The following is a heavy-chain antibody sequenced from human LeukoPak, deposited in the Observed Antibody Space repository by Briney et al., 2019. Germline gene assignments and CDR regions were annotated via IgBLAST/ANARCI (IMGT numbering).Heavy chain of an antibody. CDR3: ARLVGGTTGATDY. J-gene: IGHJ4*02. Sequence: GGSPRLSCAASGFTFSSYAMHWVRQAPGKGLAWVALIWFDGSNDYYEDSVKGRFTISRDNSKDTVFLQMNSLTVDDTAVYYCARLVGGTTGATDYWGQGSLVSVS. CDR2: IWFDGSND. CDR1: GFTFSSYA. D-gene: IGHD1-26*01. V-gene: IGHV3-33*08.